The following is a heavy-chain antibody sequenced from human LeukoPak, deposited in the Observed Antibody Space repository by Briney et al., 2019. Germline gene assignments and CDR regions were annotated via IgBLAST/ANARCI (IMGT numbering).Heavy chain of an antibody. D-gene: IGHD2-2*01. CDR2: IYYSGST. J-gene: IGHJ4*02. CDR3: ARVSGYCSSTSCLYTRHFDY. CDR1: GVSISSYY. V-gene: IGHV4-59*01. Sequence: SETLSLTCTVSGVSISSYYWSWIQQPPGKGLEWIGYIYYSGSTNYNPSLKSRVTISVDTSKNQFSLKLSSVTAADTAVYYCARVSGYCSSTSCLYTRHFDYWGQGTLVTVSS.